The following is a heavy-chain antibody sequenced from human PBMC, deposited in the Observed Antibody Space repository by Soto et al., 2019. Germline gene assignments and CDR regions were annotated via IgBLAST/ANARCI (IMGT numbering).Heavy chain of an antibody. CDR3: AGDPSTGMPGGFDY. CDR1: GFTFSRYS. D-gene: IGHD1-1*01. CDR2: ISSTSSYI. Sequence: EVQLVESGGGLVKPGGSLRLSCAASGFTFSRYSMNWVRQAPGKGLEWVSTISSTSSYIYYTDSVKGRFTISRDNAKNAVYTKMTRLRPEDPAVYYCAGDPSTGMPGGFDYWGQGSLVTVSS. J-gene: IGHJ4*02. V-gene: IGHV3-21*01.